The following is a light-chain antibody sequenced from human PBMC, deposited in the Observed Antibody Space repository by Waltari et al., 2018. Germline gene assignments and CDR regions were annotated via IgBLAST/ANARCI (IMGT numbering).Light chain of an antibody. V-gene: IGKV1-17*01. Sequence: DIQMTQSPSSLSASVGDRVTISCRASQDIRNHLGWFQQKPEKAPKRLIYASSTLESGVPSRFSGSGSVTEFTLTITSLQPEDFATYYCLQHNDYPFTFGQGTKLEIK. J-gene: IGKJ2*01. CDR1: QDIRNH. CDR2: ASS. CDR3: LQHNDYPFT.